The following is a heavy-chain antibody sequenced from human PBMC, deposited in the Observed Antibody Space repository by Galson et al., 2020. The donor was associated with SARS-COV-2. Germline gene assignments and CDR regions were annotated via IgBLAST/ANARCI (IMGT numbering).Heavy chain of an antibody. CDR1: GVSIENSRIY. J-gene: IGHJ4*02. Sequence: SETLSLTCSVSGVSIENSRIYWGWIRQPPGKGLEWIGRISYSGATYSKPSLKSRVTVSLDTSKNQFSLRLNSVTAADTGVYYCAREAGNSWYFDYWAPGTLVTVSS. D-gene: IGHD6-13*01. CDR2: ISYSGAT. V-gene: IGHV4-39*07. CDR3: AREAGNSWYFDY.